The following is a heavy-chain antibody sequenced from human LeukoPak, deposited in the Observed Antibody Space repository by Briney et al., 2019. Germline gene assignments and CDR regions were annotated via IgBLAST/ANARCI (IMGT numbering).Heavy chain of an antibody. CDR3: ARDFETAFDAFDI. Sequence: PGGSLRLSCAASGSTFSSYWMSWVRQAPGKGLEWVANIKQDGSEKYYVDSVKGRFTISRDNAKNSLYLQMNSLRAEDTAVYYCARDFETAFDAFDIWGQGTMVTVSS. V-gene: IGHV3-7*01. CDR2: IKQDGSEK. CDR1: GSTFSSYW. J-gene: IGHJ3*02.